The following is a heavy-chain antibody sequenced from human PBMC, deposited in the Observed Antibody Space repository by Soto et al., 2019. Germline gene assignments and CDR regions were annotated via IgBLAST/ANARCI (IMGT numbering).Heavy chain of an antibody. J-gene: IGHJ4*02. Sequence: GASVKVSCKASGYTFTSYGISWVRQAPGQGLEWMGWISAYNGNTNYAQKLQGRVTMTTDTSMSTAYMELRSLRSDDTAVYYCARGYCSGGSCYRVFDYWGQGTLVTVSS. CDR2: ISAYNGNT. V-gene: IGHV1-18*04. CDR1: GYTFTSYG. CDR3: ARGYCSGGSCYRVFDY. D-gene: IGHD2-15*01.